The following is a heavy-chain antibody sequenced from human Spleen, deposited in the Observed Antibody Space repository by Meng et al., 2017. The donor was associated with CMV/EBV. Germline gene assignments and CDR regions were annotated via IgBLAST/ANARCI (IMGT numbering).Heavy chain of an antibody. Sequence: CTVYGDYISSGDYYWDWIRQPPGKGMEWIRYIYSSGSTYYNPSLKSRVTISVDTSKNHFSLKLSSVTAADTAVYYCAREVAVNWFDPWGQGTLVTVSS. V-gene: IGHV4-30-4*08. CDR2: IYSSGST. D-gene: IGHD6-19*01. CDR1: GDYISSGDYY. J-gene: IGHJ5*02. CDR3: AREVAVNWFDP.